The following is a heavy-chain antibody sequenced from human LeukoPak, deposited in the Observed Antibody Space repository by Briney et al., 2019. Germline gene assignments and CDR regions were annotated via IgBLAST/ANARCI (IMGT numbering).Heavy chain of an antibody. CDR1: GFTFARYD. CDR3: AKSPSTQQPVRNPIDY. V-gene: IGHV3-23*01. D-gene: IGHD6-13*01. Sequence: GGSLRLSCAASGFTFARYDLSWVRQAPGKGLECVSTISRGVGSTYYADSVKGRFTISRDNSKNTLYLQMNSLRAEDTAVYYCAKSPSTQQPVRNPIDYWGQGTLVTVSS. J-gene: IGHJ4*02. CDR2: ISRGVGST.